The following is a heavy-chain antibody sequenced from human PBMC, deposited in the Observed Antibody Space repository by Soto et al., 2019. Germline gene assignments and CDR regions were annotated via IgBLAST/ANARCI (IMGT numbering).Heavy chain of an antibody. CDR3: ARSDIVVVVAATTLASWFDH. Sequence: QVPLVQSGAEVKKPGASVKVSCKASGYTFTSYGISWVRQAPGQGLEWMGWISAYNGNTNYAQKLQGRVTMTTDTDTSTAYMELRRLRSDDMAVYYCARSDIVVVVAATTLASWFDHWGQGTLVTVSS. J-gene: IGHJ5*02. CDR1: GYTFTSYG. D-gene: IGHD2-15*01. V-gene: IGHV1-18*03. CDR2: ISAYNGNT.